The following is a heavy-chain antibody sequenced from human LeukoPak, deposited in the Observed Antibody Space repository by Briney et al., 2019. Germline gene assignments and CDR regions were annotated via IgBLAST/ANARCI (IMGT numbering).Heavy chain of an antibody. CDR3: ARPYDTRGYFPDY. V-gene: IGHV3-21*01. J-gene: IGHJ4*02. Sequence: PGGSLRLSCAASGFTFSSYAMSWVRQAPGKGLEWVSSISRGSDHIFYADSMKGRSTISRDNAKNSLYLQMNSLGAEDTAVYYCARPYDTRGYFPDYWGQGTLVTVSS. CDR1: GFTFSSYA. D-gene: IGHD3-22*01. CDR2: ISRGSDHI.